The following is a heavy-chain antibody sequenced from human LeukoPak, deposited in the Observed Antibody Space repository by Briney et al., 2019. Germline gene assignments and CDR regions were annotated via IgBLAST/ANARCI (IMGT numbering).Heavy chain of an antibody. V-gene: IGHV4-59*01. CDR1: GGSITSYY. CDR3: ARNIVVPTPASGYWFDP. CDR2: IYYSGST. J-gene: IGHJ5*02. Sequence: PSETLSLTCTVSGGSITSYYWSWIRQPPGKGLEWIGYIYYSGSTNYNPSLKSRVTISVDTSKNQFSLKLSSLTAADTAVYYCARNIVVPTPASGYWFDPWGQGILVTVSS. D-gene: IGHD2-2*01.